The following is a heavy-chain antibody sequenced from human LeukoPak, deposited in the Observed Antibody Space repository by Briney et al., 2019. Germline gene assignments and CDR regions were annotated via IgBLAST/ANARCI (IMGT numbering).Heavy chain of an antibody. CDR3: AKDRYSYAFEYSDS. Sequence: LGGSLRLSCAASGFTFSSYGMHWVRQAPGKGLDWVAVISNDGSKKYYADSVKGRFTISRDNSKNTLSLQVSSRRTEDTAVYYCAKDRYSYAFEYSDSWGQGTLVTVSS. CDR1: GFTFSSYG. V-gene: IGHV3-30*18. CDR2: ISNDGSKK. D-gene: IGHD5-18*01. J-gene: IGHJ4*02.